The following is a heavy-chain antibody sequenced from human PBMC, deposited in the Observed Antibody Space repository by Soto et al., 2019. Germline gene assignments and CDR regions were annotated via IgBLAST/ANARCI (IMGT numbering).Heavy chain of an antibody. CDR1: GFTFGSYG. V-gene: IGHV3-23*01. Sequence: EVQLLESGGGLVQPGGSLRLSCAASGFTFGSYGMSWVRQAPGKGLEWVSAISGSGGLYYADSVKGRFTISRDNSKNTLYLQMDSLRADDTAVYYCAKDRRAMDHWGQGTLVTVSS. CDR2: ISGSGGL. J-gene: IGHJ4*02. CDR3: AKDRRAMDH. D-gene: IGHD5-18*01.